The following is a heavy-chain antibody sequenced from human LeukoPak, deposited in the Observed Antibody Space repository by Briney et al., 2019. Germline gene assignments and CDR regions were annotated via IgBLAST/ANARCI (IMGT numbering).Heavy chain of an antibody. CDR2: IKQDGSEK. V-gene: IGHV3-7*05. J-gene: IGHJ4*02. CDR3: ARYRVPFGY. D-gene: IGHD2/OR15-2a*01. Sequence: GGSLRLSCAASGFSFSSDWMSWVRQAPGKGLEWVANIKQDGSEKYYVDSVKGRFTISRDNPKNSMYLQMNSLRAEDTAVDYCARYRVPFGYWGQGTLVTVSS. CDR1: GFSFSSDW.